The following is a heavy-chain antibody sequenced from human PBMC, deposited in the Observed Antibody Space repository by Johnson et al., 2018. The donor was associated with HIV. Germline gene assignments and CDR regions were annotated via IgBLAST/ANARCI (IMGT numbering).Heavy chain of an antibody. CDR1: GFTFSDYA. Sequence: VQLVESGGGVVRPGGSLILSCAASGFTFSDYAIPWVRQAPGKGLVWVSRINSDGSSTSYADSVKGRFTISRDNAKNTLYLQMNSLRVEDTAVYYCARAIDQGYSSGWSSDVYDIWGQGTMVTVSA. J-gene: IGHJ3*02. V-gene: IGHV3-74*02. CDR2: INSDGSST. D-gene: IGHD6-19*01. CDR3: ARAIDQGYSSGWSSDVYDI.